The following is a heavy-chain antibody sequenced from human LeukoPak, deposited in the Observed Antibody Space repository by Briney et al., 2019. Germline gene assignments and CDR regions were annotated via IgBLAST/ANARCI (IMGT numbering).Heavy chain of an antibody. CDR2: ISSSSSTI. D-gene: IGHD2-2*01. CDR3: AREGYCSSTSCYGSRYYYYYMDV. V-gene: IGHV3-48*04. CDR1: GFTFSSYS. J-gene: IGHJ6*03. Sequence: GGSLRLSCAASGFTFSSYSMNWVRQAPGKGLEWVSYISSSSSTIYYADSVKGRFTISRGNAKNSLYLQMNSLRAEDTAVYYCAREGYCSSTSCYGSRYYYYYMDVWGKGTTVTVSS.